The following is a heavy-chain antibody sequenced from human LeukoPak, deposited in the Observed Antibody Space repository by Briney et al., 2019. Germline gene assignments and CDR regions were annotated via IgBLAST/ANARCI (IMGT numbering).Heavy chain of an antibody. CDR3: AGLWDGSLDY. CDR2: LDPSDSYT. J-gene: IGHJ4*02. Sequence: GESLKISCKGSGYNFTGHWISWVRQMPGKGLEWMGRLDPSDSYTNYSPSFQGHVTISADKSISTAYLQWSSLKASDTAIYYCAGLWDGSLDYWGQGTLVTVSS. V-gene: IGHV5-10-1*01. CDR1: GYNFTGHW. D-gene: IGHD1-26*01.